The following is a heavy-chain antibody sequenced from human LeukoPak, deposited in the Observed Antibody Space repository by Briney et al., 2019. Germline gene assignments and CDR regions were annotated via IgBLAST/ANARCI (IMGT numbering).Heavy chain of an antibody. D-gene: IGHD2-2*01. J-gene: IGHJ6*03. CDR3: ATGSIVVVPATVRRNYYYYMDV. CDR2: FDPEDGET. V-gene: IGHV1-24*01. CDR1: GYTLTELS. Sequence: ASVKVSCKVSGYTLTELSMHWVRQAPGKGLEWMGGFDPEDGETIYAQKFQGRVTMTEDTSTDTAHMELSSLRSEDTAVYYCATGSIVVVPATVRRNYYYYMDVWGKGTTVTVSS.